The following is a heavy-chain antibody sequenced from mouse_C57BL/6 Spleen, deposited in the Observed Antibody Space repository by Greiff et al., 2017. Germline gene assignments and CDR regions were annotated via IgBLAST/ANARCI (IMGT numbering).Heavy chain of an antibody. Sequence: EVQLQESGPELVKPGASVKISCKASGYSFTDYNMNWVKQSNGKSLEWIGVINPNYGTTSYNQKFTGKATLTVDKSSSTSYMQLNSLTSEDSAVNYGARDDYGSSYWFAYWGQGTLVTVSA. CDR3: ARDDYGSSYWFAY. V-gene: IGHV1-39*01. CDR1: GYSFTDYN. D-gene: IGHD1-1*01. J-gene: IGHJ3*01. CDR2: INPNYGTT.